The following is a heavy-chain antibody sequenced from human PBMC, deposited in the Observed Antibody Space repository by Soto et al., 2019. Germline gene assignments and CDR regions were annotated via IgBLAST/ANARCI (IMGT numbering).Heavy chain of an antibody. V-gene: IGHV5-51*01. J-gene: IGHJ4*02. Sequence: GESLKISCKGSGYSFTSYWIGWVRQMPGKGLEWMGIIYPGDSDTRYSPSFQGQVTISADESISTAYLQWSSLKASDTAMYYCARHARYYGSGSYPDYWGQGTLVTVSS. D-gene: IGHD3-10*01. CDR2: IYPGDSDT. CDR1: GYSFTSYW. CDR3: ARHARYYGSGSYPDY.